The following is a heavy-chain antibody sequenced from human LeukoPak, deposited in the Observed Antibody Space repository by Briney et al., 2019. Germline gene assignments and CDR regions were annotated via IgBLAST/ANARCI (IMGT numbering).Heavy chain of an antibody. CDR3: ARDFVAVAGNRRDY. D-gene: IGHD6-19*01. V-gene: IGHV3-48*01. CDR2: ISSSSSTI. Sequence: GGSLRLACAASEFTFSSYSMNWVRQAPGKGLEWVSFISSSSSTIYYADSVKGRFTISRDNAKNSLSLQMNSLRAEDTAVYYCARDFVAVAGNRRDYWGQGTLVTVSS. J-gene: IGHJ4*02. CDR1: EFTFSSYS.